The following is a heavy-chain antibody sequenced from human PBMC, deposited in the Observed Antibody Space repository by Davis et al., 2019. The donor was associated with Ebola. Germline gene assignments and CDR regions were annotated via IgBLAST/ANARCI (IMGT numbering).Heavy chain of an antibody. D-gene: IGHD3-16*01. CDR1: GFNFSTYS. CDR3: ATSESFFDYAAYFHN. J-gene: IGHJ4*02. V-gene: IGHV3-21*01. CDR2: ISGSSIVT. Sequence: GASLKISCVISGFNFSTYSVSWVRQAPGKGLEWVSYISGSSIVTHYADSVKGRFTISRDNAKNSLDLQMNSLKAEDTAVYFCATSESFFDYAAYFHNWGQGTLLTVSS.